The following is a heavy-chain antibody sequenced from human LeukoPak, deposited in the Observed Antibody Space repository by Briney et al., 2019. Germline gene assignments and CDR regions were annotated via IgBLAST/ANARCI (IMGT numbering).Heavy chain of an antibody. V-gene: IGHV1-2*02. D-gene: IGHD2-2*01. Sequence: ASVKVSCKASRYTFIDYCIHWVRQAPGQGLEWLGWINPNSGDTKYAQKFQGRVTMTRDTSISTAYMELSRLRSDDTAVYYCARSPKRYCSSTSCYFDYWGQGTLVTVSS. J-gene: IGHJ4*02. CDR3: ARSPKRYCSSTSCYFDY. CDR1: RYTFIDYC. CDR2: INPNSGDT.